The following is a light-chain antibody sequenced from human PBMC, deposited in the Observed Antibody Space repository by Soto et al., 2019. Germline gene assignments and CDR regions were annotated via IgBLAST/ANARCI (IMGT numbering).Light chain of an antibody. CDR3: SSYTSSSTLV. CDR2: DVS. J-gene: IGLJ3*02. V-gene: IGLV2-14*01. Sequence: QSVLTQPASVSGSPGQSITISCTGTSSDVGGYNYVSWYQQHPGKAPKLMIYDVSNWPSGVSNRFSGSKSGNTASLTISGLQAEDEADYYCSSYTSSSTLVFGGGTKLTVL. CDR1: SSDVGGYNY.